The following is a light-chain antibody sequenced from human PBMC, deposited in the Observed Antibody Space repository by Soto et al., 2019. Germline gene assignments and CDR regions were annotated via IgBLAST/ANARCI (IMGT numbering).Light chain of an antibody. CDR3: SSYTGSSTLV. V-gene: IGLV2-14*01. CDR2: DVS. J-gene: IGLJ2*01. Sequence: QSALTQPASVSGSPGQSITISCTGTSSDVGGYIYVSWYQQHPGKAPKLMIYDVSHRPSGVSSRFSGSKSGNTASLTISGLRAEDEADYYCSSYTGSSTLVFGGGTQLTVL. CDR1: SSDVGGYIY.